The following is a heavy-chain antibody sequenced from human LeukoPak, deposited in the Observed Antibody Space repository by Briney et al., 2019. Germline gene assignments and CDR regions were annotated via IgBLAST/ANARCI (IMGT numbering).Heavy chain of an antibody. J-gene: IGHJ4*02. CDR3: AKDMGIYTAFDY. CDR1: GFTFDDYA. D-gene: IGHD3-3*02. V-gene: IGHV3-9*01. Sequence: PGRSLRLSCAASGFTFDDYAMHWVRQAPGKGLEWVSGISWNSGSIGYADSVKGRFTISRDNTKNSLYLQMNSLSAEDTALYYCAKDMGIYTAFDYWGQGTLVTVSS. CDR2: ISWNSGSI.